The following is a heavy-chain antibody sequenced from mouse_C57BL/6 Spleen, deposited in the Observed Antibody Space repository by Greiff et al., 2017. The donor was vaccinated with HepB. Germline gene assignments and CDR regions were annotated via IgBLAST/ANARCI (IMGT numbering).Heavy chain of an antibody. CDR2: FYPGSGSI. Sequence: QVHLKQSGAELVKPGASVKLSCKASGYTFTEYTIHWVKQRSGQGLEWIGWFYPGSGSIKYNEKFKDKATLTADKSSSTVYMELSRLTSEDSAVYFCARHEDYYGSSYVGYAMDYWGQGTSVTVSS. V-gene: IGHV1-62-2*01. CDR3: ARHEDYYGSSYVGYAMDY. CDR1: GYTFTEYT. D-gene: IGHD1-1*01. J-gene: IGHJ4*01.